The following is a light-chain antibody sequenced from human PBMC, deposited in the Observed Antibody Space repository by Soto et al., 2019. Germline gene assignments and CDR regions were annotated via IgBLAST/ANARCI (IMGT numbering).Light chain of an antibody. CDR3: QQSFYLPYT. CDR1: QIFINS. CDR2: AAS. J-gene: IGKJ3*01. Sequence: IQMTQSPSTLSGSVGDIGTIGCRASQIFINSLNWYQQPSGKPPKLLIYAASSLQSGVPSRFSGSGSGTDFTLTISSLQPDDFATYYCQQSFYLPYTFGPGTKVDIK. V-gene: IGKV1-39*01.